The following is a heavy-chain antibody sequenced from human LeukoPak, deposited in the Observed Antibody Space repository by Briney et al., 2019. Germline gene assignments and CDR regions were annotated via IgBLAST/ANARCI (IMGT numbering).Heavy chain of an antibody. V-gene: IGHV4-34*01. Sequence: SETLSLTCTVSGGSISGYYWSWIRQPPGKGLEWIGQINHSGSTNYNPSLKSRVTISVDTSKNQFSLKLSSVTAADAAVYYCAGRGPGYWGQGTLVTVSS. CDR1: GGSISGYY. J-gene: IGHJ4*02. CDR2: INHSGST. CDR3: AGRGPGY.